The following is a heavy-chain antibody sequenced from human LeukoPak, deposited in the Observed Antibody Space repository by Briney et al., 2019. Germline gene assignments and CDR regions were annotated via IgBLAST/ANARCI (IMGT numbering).Heavy chain of an antibody. D-gene: IGHD2-2*01. CDR2: ITWDGGNT. J-gene: IGHJ4*02. CDR3: AKGDTSWPIDY. CDR1: GFTFDDYT. Sequence: GGSLRLSCAASGFTFDDYTMHWVRQAPGKGLEWVSLITWDGGNTYYADSVKGRFTISRDNSKNSLYLQMNSPRTEDTALYYCAKGDTSWPIDYWGQGTLVTVSS. V-gene: IGHV3-43*01.